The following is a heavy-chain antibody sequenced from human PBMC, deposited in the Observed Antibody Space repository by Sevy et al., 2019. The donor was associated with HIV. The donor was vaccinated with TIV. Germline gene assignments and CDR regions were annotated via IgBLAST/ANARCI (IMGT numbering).Heavy chain of an antibody. J-gene: IGHJ6*02. CDR3: AKDFTGYNGMDV. CDR1: GIIFTTSG. D-gene: IGHD3-9*01. CDR2: ISYDGRNK. V-gene: IGHV3-30*18. Sequence: GGSLRLSCAVSGIIFTTSGMHWVRQAPGKGLEWVAVISYDGRNKFYGYSVKGRFIISRDNSKNILYLQMNSLRVEDTAVYYCAKDFTGYNGMDVWGQGTMVTVSS.